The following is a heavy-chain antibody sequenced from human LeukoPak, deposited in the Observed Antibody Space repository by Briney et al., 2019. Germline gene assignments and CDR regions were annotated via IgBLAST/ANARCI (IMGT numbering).Heavy chain of an antibody. J-gene: IGHJ4*02. V-gene: IGHV3-7*01. Sequence: PGGSLRLSCAASGFTFSSYWMSWVRQAPGKGLEWVANIKQDGSEKYYVDSVKGLFNISRDNAKNSLYLQMNSLSAEDTAVYYCASSPNYYDSSTFDYWGQGTLVTVSS. CDR3: ASSPNYYDSSTFDY. D-gene: IGHD3-22*01. CDR1: GFTFSSYW. CDR2: IKQDGSEK.